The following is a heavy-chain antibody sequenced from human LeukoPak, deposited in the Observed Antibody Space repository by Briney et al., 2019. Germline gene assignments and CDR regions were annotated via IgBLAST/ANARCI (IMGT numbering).Heavy chain of an antibody. CDR3: ARGGYDFGVDY. D-gene: IGHD5-12*01. CDR2: IYYSGST. V-gene: IGHV4-30-4*08. Sequence: SETLSLTCTVSGGSISSGDYYWSWIRQPPVKGLEWIGYIYYSGSTYYNPSLKSRVTISVDTSKNQFSLKLSSVTAADTAVYYCARGGYDFGVDYWGQGTLVTVSS. CDR1: GGSISSGDYY. J-gene: IGHJ4*02.